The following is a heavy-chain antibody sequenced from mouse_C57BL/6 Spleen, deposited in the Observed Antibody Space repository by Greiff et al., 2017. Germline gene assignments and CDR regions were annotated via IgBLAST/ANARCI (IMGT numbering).Heavy chain of an antibody. D-gene: IGHD2-3*01. CDR2: INYDGSST. CDR1: GFTFSDYY. V-gene: IGHV5-16*01. J-gene: IGHJ4*01. Sequence: EVQLVESEGGLVQPGSSMKLSCTASGFTFSDYYMAWVRQVPEKGLEWVGNINYDGSSTHYLDTLKSRFIISRDNAKNILYLQMSSLKSEDTATYYCARGDYDGYYRYYAMDYWGQGTSVTVSS. CDR3: ARGDYDGYYRYYAMDY.